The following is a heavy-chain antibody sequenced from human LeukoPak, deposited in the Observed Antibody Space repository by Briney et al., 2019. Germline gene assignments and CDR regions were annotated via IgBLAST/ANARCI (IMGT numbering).Heavy chain of an antibody. J-gene: IGHJ4*02. CDR1: GFTFSSYA. CDR3: AKDRGNNWNDRGEFDY. Sequence: PGGSLRLSCAASGFTFSSYAMHWVRQAPGKGLEWVAVISYDGSNKYYADSVKGRFTISRDNSKNTLYLQMNSLRAEDTAVYYCAKDRGNNWNDRGEFDYWGQGTLVTVSS. CDR2: ISYDGSNK. D-gene: IGHD1-20*01. V-gene: IGHV3-30*04.